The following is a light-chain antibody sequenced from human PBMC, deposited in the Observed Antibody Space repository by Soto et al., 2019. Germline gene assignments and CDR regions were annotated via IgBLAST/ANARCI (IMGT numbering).Light chain of an antibody. CDR3: QQYHIWPSWT. Sequence: EIVLTQSPATLSVSLGDSATLSCRASQSVSLSLAWYQMRPGQPPRLLIYGASTRATDIPARFSGSGSGTDFTLTISSRQSEDFAVYFCQQYHIWPSWTFGQGTKVEL. J-gene: IGKJ1*01. CDR1: QSVSLS. CDR2: GAS. V-gene: IGKV3-15*01.